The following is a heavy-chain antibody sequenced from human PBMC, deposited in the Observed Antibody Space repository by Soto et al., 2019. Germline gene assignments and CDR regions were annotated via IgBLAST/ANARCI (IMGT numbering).Heavy chain of an antibody. Sequence: GGSLRLSCTVSGFNFANYALTWVRQAPGKGLEWVGFIRGETNGGTADYAASLKGRITISRDDSKSIAYLEINSLQTEDTAVYYCTRYYYESSGYYVYWGQGTLVTVSS. CDR2: IRGETNGGTA. CDR1: GFNFANYA. CDR3: TRYYYESSGYYVY. V-gene: IGHV3-49*04. J-gene: IGHJ4*02. D-gene: IGHD3-22*01.